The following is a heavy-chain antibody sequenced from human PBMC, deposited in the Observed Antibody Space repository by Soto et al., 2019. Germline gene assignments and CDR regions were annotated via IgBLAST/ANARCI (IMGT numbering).Heavy chain of an antibody. J-gene: IGHJ4*02. CDR3: AKFGNPEYYFDY. D-gene: IGHD3-10*01. CDR1: GFTFDDYA. V-gene: IGHV3-9*01. CDR2: ISWNSGSI. Sequence: EVQLVESGGGLVQPGRSLRLSCAASGFTFDDYAMHWVRQAPGKGLEWVSGISWNSGSIGYADSVKGRFTISRDNAKNSLYLQMNSLRAEDTALYYCAKFGNPEYYFDYWGQGTLVTVSS.